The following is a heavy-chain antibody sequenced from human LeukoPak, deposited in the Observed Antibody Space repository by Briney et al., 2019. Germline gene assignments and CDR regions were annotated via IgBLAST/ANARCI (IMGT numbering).Heavy chain of an antibody. J-gene: IGHJ5*02. D-gene: IGHD3-3*01. V-gene: IGHV1-69*05. CDR2: IIPIFGTA. Sequence: SVKVSCKASGGTFSSYAISWVRQAPGQGLEWMGGIIPIFGTANYAQKFQGRVTITTDESTSTAYMELSSLRSEDTAVYYCARDHRPTIFGVVTGPVPLDPWGQGTLVTVSS. CDR1: GGTFSSYA. CDR3: ARDHRPTIFGVVTGPVPLDP.